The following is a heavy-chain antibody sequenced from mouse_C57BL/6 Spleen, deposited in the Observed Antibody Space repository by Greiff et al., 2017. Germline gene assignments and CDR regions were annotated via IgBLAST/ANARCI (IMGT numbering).Heavy chain of an antibody. CDR2: ISYDGSN. V-gene: IGHV3-6*01. CDR3: ARGNYGNYGYFDV. Sequence: QQSGPGLVKPSQSLSLTCSVTGYSITSGYYWNWIRQFPGNKLEWMGYISYDGSNNYNPSLKNRISITRDTSKNQFFLKLNSVTTEDTATYYCARGNYGNYGYFDVWGTGTTVTVSS. D-gene: IGHD2-1*01. J-gene: IGHJ1*03. CDR1: GYSITSGYY.